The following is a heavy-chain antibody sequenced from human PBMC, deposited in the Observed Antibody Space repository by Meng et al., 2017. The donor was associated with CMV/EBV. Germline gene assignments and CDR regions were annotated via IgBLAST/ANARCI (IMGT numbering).Heavy chain of an antibody. CDR2: INPTSGGN. V-gene: IGHV1-2*02. CDR3: ARDGSSDDYGGNPGFDY. Sequence: VRVEAAAAVLKTPGAVMKSCWKSSGTICTGYYMHWVGHAAGQEIQWMGGINPTSGGNNYAQKFHGRITMTSDTSISTADMELSRLRSDDTAVYYCARDGSSDDYGGNPGFDYWGQGTLVTVSS. D-gene: IGHD4-23*01. CDR1: GTICTGYY. J-gene: IGHJ4*02.